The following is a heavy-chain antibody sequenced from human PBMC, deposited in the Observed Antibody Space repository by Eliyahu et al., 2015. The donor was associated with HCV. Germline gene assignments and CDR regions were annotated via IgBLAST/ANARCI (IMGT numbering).Heavy chain of an antibody. D-gene: IGHD6-19*01. Sequence: QVQLVQSGAEVKKPGASVKVSCKASGYTFTSYGISWVRQAPGQGLEWMGWISAYNGNTNYAQKLQGRVTMTTDTSTSTAYMELRSLRSDDTAVYYCARDSTHGSIAVAGTPFDYWGQGTLVTVSS. V-gene: IGHV1-18*04. J-gene: IGHJ4*02. CDR1: GYTFTSYG. CDR2: ISAYNGNT. CDR3: ARDSTHGSIAVAGTPFDY.